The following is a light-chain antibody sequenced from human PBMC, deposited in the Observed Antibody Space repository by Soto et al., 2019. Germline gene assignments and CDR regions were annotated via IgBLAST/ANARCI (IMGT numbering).Light chain of an antibody. Sequence: DIQMTQSPSSLSASVGDRVTITCRASQSISTHLNWYQQKPGKAPNLLIYAASSLQSGVPSRFSGSGSGTDFTLSINSLQPEDFATYYCQQAYSFPITFGQGTRLEN. CDR3: QQAYSFPIT. CDR2: AAS. V-gene: IGKV1-39*01. J-gene: IGKJ5*01. CDR1: QSISTH.